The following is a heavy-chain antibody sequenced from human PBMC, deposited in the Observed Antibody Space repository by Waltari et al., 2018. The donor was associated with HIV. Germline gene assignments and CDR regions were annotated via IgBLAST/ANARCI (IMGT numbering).Heavy chain of an antibody. V-gene: IGHV1-2*02. CDR3: AKTYYGPTSYYNVGAFDV. J-gene: IGHJ3*01. D-gene: IGHD3-10*01. CDR1: GYNFNSFY. Sequence: VQLVQSGAQVKEPGDSVKVSCRASGYNFNSFYLHWVRQAPGQGLQWVGLINPFSGGTNYAQKFRGRVTLTRDTSIDTSFMELTGLVSDDTAVYYCAKTYYGPTSYYNVGAFDVWGQGTMVSVSS. CDR2: INPFSGGT.